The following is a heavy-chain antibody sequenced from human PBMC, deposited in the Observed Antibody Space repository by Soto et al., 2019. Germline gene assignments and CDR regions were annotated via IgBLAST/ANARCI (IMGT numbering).Heavy chain of an antibody. CDR1: GYGFTGYS. CDR3: ARDRGYYDSSGFGAFDI. D-gene: IGHD3-22*01. J-gene: IGHJ3*02. V-gene: IGHV1-18*04. Sequence: SVNVSYQASGYGFTGYSLPWVRQAPGQGLEWMGWINPNTGNTNYAQKLQGRVTMTTDTSTSTAYMELRSLRSDDTAVYYCARDRGYYDSSGFGAFDIWGQGTMVTV. CDR2: INPNTGNT.